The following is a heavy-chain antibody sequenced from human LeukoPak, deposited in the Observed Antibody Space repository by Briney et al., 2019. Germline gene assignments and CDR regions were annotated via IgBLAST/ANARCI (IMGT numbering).Heavy chain of an antibody. CDR1: GYTFTGYY. Sequence: ASAKVSCKASGYTFTGYYMHWVRQAPGQGLEWMGWINPNSGGTNYAQKFQGRVTMTRDTSISTAYMELSRLRSDDTAVYYCARDSVLLWFGELDYWGQGTLVTVSS. CDR2: INPNSGGT. CDR3: ARDSVLLWFGELDY. D-gene: IGHD3-10*01. J-gene: IGHJ4*02. V-gene: IGHV1-2*02.